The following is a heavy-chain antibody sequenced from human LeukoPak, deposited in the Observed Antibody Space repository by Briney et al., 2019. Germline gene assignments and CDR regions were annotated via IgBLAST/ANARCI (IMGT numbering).Heavy chain of an antibody. V-gene: IGHV1-69*05. J-gene: IGHJ5*02. CDR2: IIPIFGTA. CDR3: AREEVITMVRNWFDP. D-gene: IGHD3-10*01. CDR1: GGTFGSYA. Sequence: ASVKVSCKASGGTFGSYAISWVRQAPGQGLEWMGRIIPIFGTANYAQKFQGRVTITTDESTSTAYMELSSLRSEDTAVYYCAREEVITMVRNWFDPWGQGTLVTVSS.